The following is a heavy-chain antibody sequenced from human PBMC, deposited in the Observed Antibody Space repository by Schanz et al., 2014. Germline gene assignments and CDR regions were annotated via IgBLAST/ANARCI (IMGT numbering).Heavy chain of an antibody. J-gene: IGHJ4*02. CDR1: GFTFNSYA. V-gene: IGHV3-21*05. Sequence: VQLLQFGGGVVQPGRSLRLSCAASGFTFNSYAMTWVRQAPGKGLEWVSDISSGSSYANYEDSVKGRFTISRDNAKNSLYLQMNSLRAGDTAVYYCARGTDWNLHYWGQGALVTVSS. D-gene: IGHD1-1*01. CDR3: ARGTDWNLHY. CDR2: ISSGSSYA.